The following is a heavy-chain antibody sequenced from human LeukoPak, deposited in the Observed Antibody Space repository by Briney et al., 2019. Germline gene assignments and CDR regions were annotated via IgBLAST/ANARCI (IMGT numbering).Heavy chain of an antibody. D-gene: IGHD5-18*01. V-gene: IGHV4-39*07. CDR1: GGSISSSSYY. J-gene: IGHJ3*02. CDR3: ARVDTAMGDAFDI. Sequence: KPSETLSLTCAVSGGSISSSSYYWGWIRQPPGKGLEWIGSIYYSGSTYYNPSLKSRVTISVDTSKNQFSLKLSSVTAADTAVYYCARVDTAMGDAFDIWGQGTMVTVSS. CDR2: IYYSGST.